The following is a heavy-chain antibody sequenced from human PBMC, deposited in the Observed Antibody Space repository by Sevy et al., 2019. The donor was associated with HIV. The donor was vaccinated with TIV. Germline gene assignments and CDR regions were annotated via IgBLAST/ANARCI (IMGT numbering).Heavy chain of an antibody. CDR2: IRSKADGRTA. J-gene: IGHJ4*02. CDR1: GFSFINAW. CDR3: TTVLGWEGTSDY. V-gene: IGHV3-15*07. D-gene: IGHD1-26*01. Sequence: GGSLRLSCAASGFSFINAWMNWVRQAPGKGLEWVGRIRSKADGRTADYAAPVKGRLIISRDDSENTLYLQMNSLKTEDTAIYYCTTVLGWEGTSDYWGQGTLVTVSS.